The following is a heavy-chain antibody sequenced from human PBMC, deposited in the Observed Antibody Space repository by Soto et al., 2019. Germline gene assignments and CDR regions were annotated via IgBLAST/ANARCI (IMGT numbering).Heavy chain of an antibody. CDR3: ARGTPGRLRVRSSRGRWVEP. CDR2: RDYGERT. CDR1: GLSISSSN. D-gene: IGHD2-15*01. Sequence: PSATLSLTCSFLGLSISSSNWRWILQPPRLGLEWMGYRDYGERTNYNPSLKSRVTISVDTSKMQVSLKLSSVTAAGTAVYFCARGTPGRLRVRSSRGRWVEPWGKGTLLTVS. J-gene: IGHJ5*02. V-gene: IGHV4-59*07.